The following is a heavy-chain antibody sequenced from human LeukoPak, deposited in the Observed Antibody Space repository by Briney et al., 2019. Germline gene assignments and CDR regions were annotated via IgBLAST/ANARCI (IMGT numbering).Heavy chain of an antibody. CDR3: AKDGYSGSYYPFDY. Sequence: GGSLRLSCAASGFTFSYYSMNWVRQTPGKGLEWVSGISWNSGSIGYADSVKGRFTISRDNAKNSLYLQMNSLRAEDTALYYCAKDGYSGSYYPFDYWGQGTLVTVSS. D-gene: IGHD1-26*01. J-gene: IGHJ4*02. V-gene: IGHV3-9*01. CDR2: ISWNSGSI. CDR1: GFTFSYYS.